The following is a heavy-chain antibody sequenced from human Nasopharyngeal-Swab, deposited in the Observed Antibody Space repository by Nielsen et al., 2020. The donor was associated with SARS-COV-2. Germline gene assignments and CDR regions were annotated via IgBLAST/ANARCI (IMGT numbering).Heavy chain of an antibody. CDR2: TSSSSSTI. Sequence: GGSLRLSCAASGFTFSSYSMNWVRQAPGKGLEWVSYTSSSSSTIYYADSVKGRFTISRDNAKNSLYLQMNSLRAEDTAVYYCARDGYSSSWTLFAEYFQHWGQGTLVTVSS. CDR3: ARDGYSSSWTLFAEYFQH. D-gene: IGHD6-13*01. CDR1: GFTFSSYS. J-gene: IGHJ1*01. V-gene: IGHV3-48*04.